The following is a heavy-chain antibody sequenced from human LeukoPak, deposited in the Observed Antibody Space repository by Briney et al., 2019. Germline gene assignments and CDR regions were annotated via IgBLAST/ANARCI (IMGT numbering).Heavy chain of an antibody. Sequence: ASVKVSCKASGGTFSSYALSWVRQAPGQGLEWMGRIIPIFGAANYAQKFQGRVTITADESTSTAYMELSSLRSEDTAIYYCARGGNTSDLYYGMDVWGQGTTVTVSS. CDR2: IIPIFGAA. D-gene: IGHD6-25*01. CDR3: ARGGNTSDLYYGMDV. J-gene: IGHJ6*02. V-gene: IGHV1-69*13. CDR1: GGTFSSYA.